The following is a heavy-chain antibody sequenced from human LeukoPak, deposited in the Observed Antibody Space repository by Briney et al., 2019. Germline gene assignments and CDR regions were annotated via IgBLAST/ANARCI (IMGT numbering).Heavy chain of an antibody. J-gene: IGHJ4*02. CDR2: MSHDGTNK. Sequence: GGSLRLSCAASGFPFSGCAMHWVRQAPGKGLEWVAVMSHDGTNKYYADSVKGRFTISRDNSKNTLYLQMDSLRAEDTAVYYCARDDWGPDYWGQGTLVTVSS. V-gene: IGHV3-30-3*01. CDR3: ARDDWGPDY. CDR1: GFPFSGCA. D-gene: IGHD7-27*01.